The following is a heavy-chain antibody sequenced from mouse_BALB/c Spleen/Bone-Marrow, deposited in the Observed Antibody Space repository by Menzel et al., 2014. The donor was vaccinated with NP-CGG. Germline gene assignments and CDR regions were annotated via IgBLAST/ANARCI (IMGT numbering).Heavy chain of an antibody. CDR2: ISGGGSHT. J-gene: IGHJ2*01. CDR1: GFTFSSYG. Sequence: EVQLVESGGGLVKPGGSLKLSCAASGFTFSSYGMSWVRQTPEKRLEWVATISGGGSHTYYPDSVKGRFTISRDNAKNNLYLQMSSLRSEDTALYYCARQAGGSGYFDYWGQGTTLTVSS. CDR3: ARQAGGSGYFDY. V-gene: IGHV5-9-2*01. D-gene: IGHD1-1*01.